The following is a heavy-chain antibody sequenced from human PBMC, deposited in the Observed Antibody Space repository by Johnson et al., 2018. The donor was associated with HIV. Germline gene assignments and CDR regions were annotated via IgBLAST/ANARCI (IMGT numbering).Heavy chain of an antibody. CDR2: IYSGGSI. V-gene: IGHV3-20*04. CDR1: GFTFDDYG. CDR3: ARAEGDYYDSGGWGPDAFDI. J-gene: IGHJ3*02. Sequence: VQLVESGGGVVRPGGSLRLSCAASGFTFDDYGMSWVRQAPGKGLEWVSVIYSGGSIYYADSVKGRFNISRANSKNTLYLQMNSLRPEDTAVYYCARAEGDYYDSGGWGPDAFDIWGQGTMVTVSS. D-gene: IGHD3-22*01.